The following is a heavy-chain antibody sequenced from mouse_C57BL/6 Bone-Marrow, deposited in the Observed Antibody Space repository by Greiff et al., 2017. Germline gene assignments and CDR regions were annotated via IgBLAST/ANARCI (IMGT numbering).Heavy chain of an antibody. D-gene: IGHD3-2*02. CDR3: AREVSSGYYAMDY. CDR1: GYTFTSYW. J-gene: IGHJ4*01. Sequence: QVQLQQPGAELVMPGASVKLSCKASGYTFTSYWMHWVKQRPGQGLGWIGVIDPSDSYTNYNQKFKGKSTLTVDKSSSTAYMQLSSLTSEDSAVYYCAREVSSGYYAMDYWGLGTSVTVSS. V-gene: IGHV1-69*01. CDR2: IDPSDSYT.